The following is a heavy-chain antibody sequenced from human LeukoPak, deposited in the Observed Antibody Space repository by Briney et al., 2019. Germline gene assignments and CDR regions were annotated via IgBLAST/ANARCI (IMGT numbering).Heavy chain of an antibody. D-gene: IGHD3-10*01. CDR2: ISHDGSNK. CDR3: ARDRAPRTGSAFDY. J-gene: IGHJ4*02. V-gene: IGHV3-30*04. CDR1: GFTFSSYA. Sequence: PGGSLRLSCAASGFTFSSYAMHWVRQAPGKGLEWVAVISHDGSNKYYADSVKGRFTISRDNSKNTLYLQMNSLRAEDTAVYYCARDRAPRTGSAFDYWGQGTLVTVSS.